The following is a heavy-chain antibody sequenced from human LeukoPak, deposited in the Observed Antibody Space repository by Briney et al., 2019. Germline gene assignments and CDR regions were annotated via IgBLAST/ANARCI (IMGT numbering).Heavy chain of an antibody. J-gene: IGHJ6*03. Sequence: PSETLSLTCAVSGGSISTNDWWTWVRQPPGKGLEWIGEIYPSGSTNYRPSLKSRVSISIDKSKNQFSLNLSSVTAADTAVYYCARGSSSWLDYYIDVWAKGTTVTVSS. V-gene: IGHV4-4*02. CDR2: IYPSGST. D-gene: IGHD6-13*01. CDR3: ARGSSSWLDYYIDV. CDR1: GGSISTNDW.